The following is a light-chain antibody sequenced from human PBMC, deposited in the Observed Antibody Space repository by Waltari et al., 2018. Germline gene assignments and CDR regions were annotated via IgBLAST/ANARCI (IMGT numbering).Light chain of an antibody. J-gene: IGKJ1*01. CDR3: MQALQTPWT. CDR2: LGS. Sequence: IVMTQSPLSLPVTPGEPASISCRSSQSLRHSNGYNYLDWYLQKPGQSPQPLIYLGSNRASGVPDRFSGSGSGTDFTLKISRVEAEDVGVYYCMQALQTPWTFGQGTKVEIK. CDR1: QSLRHSNGYNY. V-gene: IGKV2-28*01.